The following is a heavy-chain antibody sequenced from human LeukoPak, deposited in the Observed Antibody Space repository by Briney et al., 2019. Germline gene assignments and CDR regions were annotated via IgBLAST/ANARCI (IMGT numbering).Heavy chain of an antibody. CDR3: ARDQSTVTTPHWFDP. CDR2: MNPNSGNT. CDR1: GYTFTSYD. Sequence: GASVKVSCKASGYTFTSYDINWVRQATGQRLEWMGWMNPNSGNTGYAQKFQGRVTMTRDMSTSTVYMELSSLRSEDTAVYYCARDQSTVTTPHWFDPWGQGTLVTVSS. V-gene: IGHV1-8*01. J-gene: IGHJ5*02. D-gene: IGHD4-17*01.